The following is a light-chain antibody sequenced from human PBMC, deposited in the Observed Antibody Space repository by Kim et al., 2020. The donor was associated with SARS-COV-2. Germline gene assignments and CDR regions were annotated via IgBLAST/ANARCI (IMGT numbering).Light chain of an antibody. CDR3: SSSWV. CDR2: EVS. V-gene: IGLV2-18*02. CDR1: SSDVGSYNR. J-gene: IGLJ3*02. Sequence: QSALTQPPSVSGSPGQSVTISCTGTSSDVGSYNRVSWYQQPPGTAPKLMIYEVSNRPSGVPDRFSGSKSGNTASLTISGHQAEDEADYYCSSSWV.